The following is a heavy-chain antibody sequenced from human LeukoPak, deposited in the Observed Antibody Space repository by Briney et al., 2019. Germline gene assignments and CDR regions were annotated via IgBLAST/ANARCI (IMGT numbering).Heavy chain of an antibody. V-gene: IGHV3-30*18. J-gene: IGHJ5*02. Sequence: GGSLTPSCAASGFTFSSYDMHWVRQAPGKGLEWVAVLSYGGSNKYYADSVKGRFTISRDNSKNTLYLQMNGLRAEDAGVYYCAKDRGYEAAAGNWFDPWGQGTLVTVSS. CDR2: LSYGGSNK. D-gene: IGHD6-13*01. CDR3: AKDRGYEAAAGNWFDP. CDR1: GFTFSSYD.